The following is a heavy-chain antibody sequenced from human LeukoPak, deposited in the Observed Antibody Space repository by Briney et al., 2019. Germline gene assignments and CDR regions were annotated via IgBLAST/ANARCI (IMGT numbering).Heavy chain of an antibody. CDR2: ISAYNGNT. D-gene: IGHD3-22*01. CDR1: GYTFTSYG. CDR3: ARGYDSSGYFDY. V-gene: IGHV1-18*01. Sequence: AASVKVSFKASGYTFTSYGISWVRQAPGQGLEWMGWISAYNGNTNYAQKLQGGVTMTTDTSTSTAYMEQRSLRSDDTAVYYCARGYDSSGYFDYWGQGTLVTVSS. J-gene: IGHJ4*02.